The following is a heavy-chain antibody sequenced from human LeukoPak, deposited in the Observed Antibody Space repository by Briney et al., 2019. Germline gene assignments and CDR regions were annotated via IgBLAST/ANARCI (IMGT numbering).Heavy chain of an antibody. CDR2: INHSGST. J-gene: IGHJ4*02. V-gene: IGHV4-34*01. CDR1: GGSFSGYY. CDR3: ARRYYYRSGSYYKTYRVGFDY. Sequence: KPSETLSLTCAVYGGSFSGYYWSWIRQPPGKGLEWNGEINHSGSTNYNPSLRSRVTISVDTSKNQFSLKLSSVTAADTAVYYCARRYYYRSGSYYKTYRVGFDYWGQGTLVTVSS. D-gene: IGHD3-10*01.